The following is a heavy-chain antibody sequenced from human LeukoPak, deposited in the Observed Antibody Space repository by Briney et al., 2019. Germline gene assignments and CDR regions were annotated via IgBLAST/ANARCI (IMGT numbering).Heavy chain of an antibody. CDR3: ARDPRGDITGTTFDR. J-gene: IGHJ5*02. Sequence: TLSLTCTLSGGSITSGRFYWTWIRQHPQRGLEWIGYVSHSGSTNYNSSLKSRLTISADTSKNQFYLRLTSVTAADTAVYFCARDPRGDITGTTFDRWGQGTLVTVSS. D-gene: IGHD1-20*01. CDR2: VSHSGST. CDR1: GGSITSGRFY. V-gene: IGHV4-31*03.